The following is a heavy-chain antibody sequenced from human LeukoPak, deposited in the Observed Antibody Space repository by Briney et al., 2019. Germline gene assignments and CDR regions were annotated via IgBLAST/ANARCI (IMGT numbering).Heavy chain of an antibody. CDR3: ASSGVSPPYY. V-gene: IGHV3-21*01. CDR1: GFTFSSYS. Sequence: GGSLRLSCAASGFTFSSYSMNWVRQAPGKGLEWVSSISSGSSYIYYADSVKGRFTISRDNAKNSLYLQMNSLRAEDTAVYYCASSGVSPPYYWGQGTLVTVSS. J-gene: IGHJ4*02. CDR2: ISSGSSYI.